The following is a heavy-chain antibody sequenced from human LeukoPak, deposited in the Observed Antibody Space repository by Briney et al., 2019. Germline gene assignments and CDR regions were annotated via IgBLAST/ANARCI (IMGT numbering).Heavy chain of an antibody. CDR3: ARVVRGLFNLGD. D-gene: IGHD3-10*01. J-gene: IGHJ4*02. Sequence: GGSLRLSCAASGFTFSDYYMSWIRQAPGKGLEWVSYISSSRSFTNYADSVKGRFTISRDTAKNSLYLQMNSLRAEDTAVYYCARVVRGLFNLGDWGQGTLVTVSS. CDR1: GFTFSDYY. V-gene: IGHV3-11*03. CDR2: ISSSRSFT.